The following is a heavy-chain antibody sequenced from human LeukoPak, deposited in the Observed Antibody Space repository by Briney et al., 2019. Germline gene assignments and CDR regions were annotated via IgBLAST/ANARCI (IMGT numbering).Heavy chain of an antibody. V-gene: IGHV3-30-3*01. CDR2: ISYDGSNK. CDR3: ARVSGYYLPFDY. J-gene: IGHJ4*02. Sequence: GGSLRLSCAASGFTFSSYAMHRVRQAPGKGLEWVAVISYDGSNKYYADSVKGRFTISRDNSKNTLYLQMNSLRAEDTAVYYCARVSGYYLPFDYWGQGTLVTASS. D-gene: IGHD3-22*01. CDR1: GFTFSSYA.